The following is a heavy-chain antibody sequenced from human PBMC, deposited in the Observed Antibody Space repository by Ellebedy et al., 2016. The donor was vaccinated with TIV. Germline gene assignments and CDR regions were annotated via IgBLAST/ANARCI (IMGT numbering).Heavy chain of an antibody. D-gene: IGHD3-22*01. CDR2: ISAYNGNT. Sequence: ASVKVSCKASGYTFTGYYIHWVRQAPGQGLEWMGWISAYNGNTNYAQKLQGRVTMTTDTSTSTAYMELRSLRSEDTTVYYCARNYYDSSGYYYAFDYWGQGTLVTVSS. J-gene: IGHJ4*02. CDR1: GYTFTGYY. CDR3: ARNYYDSSGYYYAFDY. V-gene: IGHV1-18*04.